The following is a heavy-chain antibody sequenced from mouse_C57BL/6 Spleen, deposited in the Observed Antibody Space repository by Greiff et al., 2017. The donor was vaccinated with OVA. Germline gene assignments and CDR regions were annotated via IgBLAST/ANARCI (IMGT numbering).Heavy chain of an antibody. V-gene: IGHV1-50*01. J-gene: IGHJ1*03. D-gene: IGHD4-1*01. Sequence: VQLQQSGAELVKPGASVKLSCKASGYTFTSSWMQWVKQRPGQGLEWIGEIDLSDNYTNYNQTFKGKATLTIDTSSSTGYMQLSSLTSEDSAVYNCAREWDRWYFDVWGTGTTVTVST. CDR1: GYTFTSSW. CDR2: IDLSDNYT. CDR3: AREWDRWYFDV.